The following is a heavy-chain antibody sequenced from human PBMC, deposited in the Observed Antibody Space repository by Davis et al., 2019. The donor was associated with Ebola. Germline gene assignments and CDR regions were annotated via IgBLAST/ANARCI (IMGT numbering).Heavy chain of an antibody. CDR3: ARVRSPAYFDY. Sequence: SLNISCAASGSTFSSYAMHWVRQAPGKGLEFVSAISSNGGSTYYANSVKGRFTISRDNSKNTLYLQMGSLRVEDMAVYYCARVRSPAYFDYWGQGTLVTVSS. D-gene: IGHD2-15*01. CDR1: GSTFSSYA. J-gene: IGHJ4*02. V-gene: IGHV3-64*01. CDR2: ISSNGGST.